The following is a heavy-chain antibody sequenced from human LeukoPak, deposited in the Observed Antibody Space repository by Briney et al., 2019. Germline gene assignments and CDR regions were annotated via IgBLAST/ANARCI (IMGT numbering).Heavy chain of an antibody. CDR1: GYTFTSYG. Sequence: ASVKVSCKASGYTFTSYGISWVRQAPGQGLEWMGGIIPIFGTANYAQKFQGRVTITADESTSTAYMELSSLRSEDTAVYYCARDPAYDSSGYQYYYYYGMDVWGQGTTVTVTS. V-gene: IGHV1-69*13. D-gene: IGHD3-22*01. J-gene: IGHJ6*02. CDR3: ARDPAYDSSGYQYYYYYGMDV. CDR2: IIPIFGTA.